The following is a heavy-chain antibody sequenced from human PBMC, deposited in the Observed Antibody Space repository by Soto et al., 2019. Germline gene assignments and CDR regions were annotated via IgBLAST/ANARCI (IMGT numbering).Heavy chain of an antibody. Sequence: ASVKVSCKASGGTFSSYAISWVRQAPGQGLEWMGWINAGNGNTKYSQKFQGRVTITRDTSASTAYMELSSLRSEDTAVYYGAGDWERYYYGMDVWGQGTRVTVSS. CDR3: AGDWERYYYGMDV. CDR1: GGTFSSYA. D-gene: IGHD1-1*01. J-gene: IGHJ6*02. V-gene: IGHV1-3*01. CDR2: INAGNGNT.